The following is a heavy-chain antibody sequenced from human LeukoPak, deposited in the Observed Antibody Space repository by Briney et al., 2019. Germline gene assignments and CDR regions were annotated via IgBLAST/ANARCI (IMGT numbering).Heavy chain of an antibody. D-gene: IGHD3-3*01. Sequence: PSETLSLTCTVSGGSISTSSYYCGWIRQPPGKGLEWIGTIYYSGSTYYNPSLKSRVTISVDTSKNQFSLKLSSVTAADTAVYYCARTRITIFGVAHKYYYYMDVWGKGTTVTVSS. CDR3: ARTRITIFGVAHKYYYYMDV. J-gene: IGHJ6*03. CDR2: IYYSGST. V-gene: IGHV4-39*07. CDR1: GGSISTSSYY.